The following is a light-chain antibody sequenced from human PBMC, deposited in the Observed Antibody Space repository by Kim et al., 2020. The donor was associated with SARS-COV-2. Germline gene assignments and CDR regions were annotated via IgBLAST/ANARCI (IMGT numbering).Light chain of an antibody. V-gene: IGLV4-69*01. CDR1: SGHSSYA. CDR3: QTWGTGIRV. J-gene: IGLJ3*02. Sequence: QLVLTQSPSASASLGASVKLTCTLSSGHSSYAIAWHQQQPEKGPRYLMKLNSDGSHSKGDGIPDRFSGSSSGAERYLTISSLQSEDVADYYCQTWGTGIRVFGGGTQLTVL. CDR2: LNSDGSH.